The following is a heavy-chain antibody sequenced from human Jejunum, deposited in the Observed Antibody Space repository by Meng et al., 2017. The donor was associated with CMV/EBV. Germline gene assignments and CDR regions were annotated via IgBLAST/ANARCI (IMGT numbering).Heavy chain of an antibody. J-gene: IGHJ3*02. V-gene: IGHV3-74*01. CDR2: INSDGSST. CDR3: VRGYISGGLDI. Sequence: VASEFTFRDYWMHWVRQAPGKGLVWVSRINSDGSSTSYADSVKGRFTISRDNAKNTLYVQMNSLRAEDTAVYYCVRGYISGGLDIWGQGTMVTVSS. D-gene: IGHD1-14*01. CDR1: EFTFRDYW.